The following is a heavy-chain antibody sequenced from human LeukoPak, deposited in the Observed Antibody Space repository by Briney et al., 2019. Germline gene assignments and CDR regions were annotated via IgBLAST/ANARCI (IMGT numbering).Heavy chain of an antibody. D-gene: IGHD4-23*01. V-gene: IGHV3-74*01. CDR1: GSAFSSNW. Sequence: GGSLRLSCAAFGSAFSSNWMHWVRQVPGKGRVWVSPINRDGRNTIYAYSVEGRFTISRDNAKNTLYLQMNSLRAEETAVYYCTRDLMDYDYGDKGGNYWGQGTLVTVSS. J-gene: IGHJ4*02. CDR3: TRDLMDYDYGDKGGNY. CDR2: INRDGRNT.